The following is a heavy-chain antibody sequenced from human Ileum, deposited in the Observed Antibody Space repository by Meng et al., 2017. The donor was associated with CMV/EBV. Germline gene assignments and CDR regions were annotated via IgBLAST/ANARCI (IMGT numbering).Heavy chain of an antibody. Sequence: EVQLVASGGGLVKRGXXXXLSCSASGFTFNKAWMSWVRQAPGKGLDWVGRMKTTSDGGTTNYAAPVKGRFTISRDESKNTLYLQMNSLKTEDTGVYYCTTDPFTSGWYYPAWGGYWGQGTRVTVSS. CDR3: TTDPFTSGWYYPAWGGY. D-gene: IGHD6-19*01. CDR2: MKTTSDGGTT. V-gene: IGHV3-15*06. CDR1: GFTFNKAW. J-gene: IGHJ4*02.